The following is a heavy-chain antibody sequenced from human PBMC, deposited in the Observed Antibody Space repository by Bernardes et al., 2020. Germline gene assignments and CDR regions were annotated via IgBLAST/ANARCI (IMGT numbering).Heavy chain of an antibody. CDR3: ARGAPIAVAGENWFDP. CDR2: ISAYNGNT. Sequence: ASVKVSCKASGYTFTSYGISWVRQAPGQGLEWMGWISAYNGNTNYAQKLQGRVTMTTDTSTSTAYMELRSLRSDDTAVYYCARGAPIAVAGENWFDPWGQGTLVTVSS. D-gene: IGHD6-19*01. CDR1: GYTFTSYG. V-gene: IGHV1-18*01. J-gene: IGHJ5*02.